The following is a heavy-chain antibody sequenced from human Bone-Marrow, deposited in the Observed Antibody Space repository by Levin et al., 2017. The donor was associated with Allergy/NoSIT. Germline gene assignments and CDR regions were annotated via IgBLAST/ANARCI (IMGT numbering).Heavy chain of an antibody. J-gene: IGHJ4*02. CDR3: ARTTVLRYFDWSI. D-gene: IGHD3-9*01. V-gene: IGHV4-59*01. CDR1: GGSISNYH. CDR2: IHYSGDS. Sequence: PGGSLRLSCTVSGGSISNYHWNWIRQPPGKGLEWIGYIHYSGDSNYNPSLKGRVSMSVDTSKNQFSLKMDSVTAADTAMYYCARTTVLRYFDWSIWGQGTLVTVSS.